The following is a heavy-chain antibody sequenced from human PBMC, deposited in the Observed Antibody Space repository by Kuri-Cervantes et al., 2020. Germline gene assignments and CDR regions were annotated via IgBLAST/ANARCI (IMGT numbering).Heavy chain of an antibody. CDR3: AKDYGSGSYYYYGMDV. V-gene: IGHV3-33*03. D-gene: IGHD3-10*01. Sequence: GESLKISCAASGFTFSSYGMHWVRQAPGKGLEWVAVIWYDGSNKYYADSVKGRFTISRDNAKNSLYLQMNSLRAEDTALYYCAKDYGSGSYYYYGMDVWGQGTTGTVSS. CDR1: GFTFSSYG. CDR2: IWYDGSNK. J-gene: IGHJ6*02.